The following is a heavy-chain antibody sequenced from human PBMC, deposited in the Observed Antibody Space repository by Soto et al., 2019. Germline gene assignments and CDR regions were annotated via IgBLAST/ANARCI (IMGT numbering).Heavy chain of an antibody. V-gene: IGHV3-23*01. D-gene: IGHD3-22*01. CDR1: GFTFSSYG. CDR2: ISGSGGST. J-gene: IGHJ4*02. CDR3: AKRNYDSSGYYLPEDY. Sequence: ESGGGLVQPGGSLRLSCAASGFTFSSYGMSWVRQAPGKGLEWVSAISGSGGSTYYADSVRGRFTISRDNSKNTLYLQMNSLRAEDTAVYYCAKRNYDSSGYYLPEDYWGQGTLVTVSS.